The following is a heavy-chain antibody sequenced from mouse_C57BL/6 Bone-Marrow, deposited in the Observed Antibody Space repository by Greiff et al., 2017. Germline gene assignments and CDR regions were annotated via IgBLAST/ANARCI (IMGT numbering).Heavy chain of an antibody. CDR3: AIYPYYFDY. V-gene: IGHV5-6*01. J-gene: IGHJ2*01. Sequence: EVKLMESGGDLVKPGGSLKLSCAASGFTFSSYGMSWVRQTPDKRLEWVATISSGGSYTYYPDSVKGRFTISRDNAKNTLYLQMSSLKSEDTAMYYCAIYPYYFDYWGQGTPLTVSS. CDR2: ISSGGSYT. CDR1: GFTFSSYG.